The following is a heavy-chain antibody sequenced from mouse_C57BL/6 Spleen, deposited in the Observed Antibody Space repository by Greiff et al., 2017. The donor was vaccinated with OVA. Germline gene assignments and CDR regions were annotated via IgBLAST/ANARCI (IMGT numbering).Heavy chain of an antibody. CDR1: GYTFTSYW. V-gene: IGHV1-69*01. Sequence: QQSCKASGYTFTSYWMHWVKQRPGQGLEWIGEIDPSDSYTNYNQKFKGKSTLTVDKSSSTAYMQLSSLTSEDSAVYYCATTVVATRYYFDYWGQGTTLTVSS. CDR3: ATTVVATRYYFDY. J-gene: IGHJ2*01. CDR2: IDPSDSYT. D-gene: IGHD1-1*01.